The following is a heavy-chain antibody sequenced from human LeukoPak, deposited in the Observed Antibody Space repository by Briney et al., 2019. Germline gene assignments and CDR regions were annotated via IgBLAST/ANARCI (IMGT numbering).Heavy chain of an antibody. J-gene: IGHJ4*02. CDR1: GGSLSSYF. CDR2: IYYSGST. CDR3: ARGGRSPLENFDY. V-gene: IGHV4-59*01. Sequence: PSETLSLTRTVSGGSLSSYFWRWIRPPPGEGLEWVGYIYYSGSTNYNPSLKSRVTISVDTSKNQFSLKLSSVTAADTAVYYRARGGRSPLENFDYWGQGTLVTVSS. D-gene: IGHD3-10*01.